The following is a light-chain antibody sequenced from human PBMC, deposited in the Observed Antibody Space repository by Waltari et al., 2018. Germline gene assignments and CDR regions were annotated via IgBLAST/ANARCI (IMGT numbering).Light chain of an antibody. CDR3: CSFAGSSISMV. CDR2: EVS. CDR1: SRDVGRYNL. Sequence: QSALTQPASVSGSPGPSITVSCTGTSRDVGRYNLFSWYQQHPGKAPKLIIYEVSERPSGVSDRFSGSKSGNTASLTISGLQAEDEGDYYCCSFAGSSISMVFGGGTKLTVL. V-gene: IGLV2-23*02. J-gene: IGLJ2*01.